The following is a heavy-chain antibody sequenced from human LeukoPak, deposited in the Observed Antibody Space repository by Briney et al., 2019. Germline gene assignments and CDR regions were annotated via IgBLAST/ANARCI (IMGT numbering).Heavy chain of an antibody. CDR2: ISAYNGNT. Sequence: ASVKVSCKASGYTFTNYDINWVRQAPGQGLEWTGWISAYNGNTNYPQKLQDRVTMTTDTSTSTAYMELRSLRSDDTAVYYCARGSSANSDIYDYWGQGTLVTVS. D-gene: IGHD4-23*01. CDR1: GYTFTNYD. J-gene: IGHJ4*02. CDR3: ARGSSANSDIYDY. V-gene: IGHV1-18*01.